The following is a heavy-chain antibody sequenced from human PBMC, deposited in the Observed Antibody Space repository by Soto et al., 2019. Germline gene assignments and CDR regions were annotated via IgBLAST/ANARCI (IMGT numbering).Heavy chain of an antibody. V-gene: IGHV4-39*01. Sequence: PSETLSLTCTVSSGSISSSNYYWGWIRQPPGKGLEWIGNIYYSGSTYNKPSLKSRVTISVDTSKNQFSLRLRSVTAADTAVYYCSRAGLTDWRKGGDAFDVWGQGTKVTVSS. CDR1: SGSISSSNYY. CDR3: SRAGLTDWRKGGDAFDV. J-gene: IGHJ3*01. CDR2: IYYSGST. D-gene: IGHD3-9*01.